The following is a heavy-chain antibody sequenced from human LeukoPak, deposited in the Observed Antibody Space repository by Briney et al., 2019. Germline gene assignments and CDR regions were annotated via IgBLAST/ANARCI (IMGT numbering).Heavy chain of an antibody. CDR1: GGSISTYY. D-gene: IGHD4-11*01. CDR3: ARVNSREMTTIDY. V-gene: IGHV4-39*07. Sequence: SETLSLTCTVSGGSISTYYWSWIRQPPGKGLEWIGSIYYSGSTYYNPSLKSRVTISVDTSKNQFSLKLSSVTAADTAVYYCARVNSREMTTIDYWGQGTLVTVSS. J-gene: IGHJ4*02. CDR2: IYYSGST.